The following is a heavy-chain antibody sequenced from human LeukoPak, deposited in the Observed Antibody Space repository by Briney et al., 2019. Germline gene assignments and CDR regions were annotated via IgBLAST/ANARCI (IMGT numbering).Heavy chain of an antibody. CDR1: GSTFSSYE. Sequence: GGSLRLSCAASGSTFSSYEMNWVRQAPGKGLEWVSYISSSGSTIYYADSVKGRFTISRDNAKNSLYLQMNSLRAEDTAVYYCARGGWSPYDILTGYYRRGPFDYWGQGTLVTVSS. V-gene: IGHV3-48*03. J-gene: IGHJ4*02. D-gene: IGHD3-9*01. CDR3: ARGGWSPYDILTGYYRRGPFDY. CDR2: ISSSGSTI.